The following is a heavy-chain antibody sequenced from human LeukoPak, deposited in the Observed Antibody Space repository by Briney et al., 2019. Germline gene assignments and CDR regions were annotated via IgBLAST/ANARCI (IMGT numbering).Heavy chain of an antibody. CDR3: ARPADYYDASAYGY. CDR1: GFIFNSYA. J-gene: IGHJ4*02. V-gene: IGHV3-30*04. D-gene: IGHD3-22*01. CDR2: IAYDGINK. Sequence: GSLRLSCAAPGFIFNSYAMQWVRQAPGKGLEWVTVIAYDGINKYYADSVKGPFTISRDNSKNTLYLQMNGLRPDDTAVYYCARPADYYDASAYGYWGQGILVTVSS.